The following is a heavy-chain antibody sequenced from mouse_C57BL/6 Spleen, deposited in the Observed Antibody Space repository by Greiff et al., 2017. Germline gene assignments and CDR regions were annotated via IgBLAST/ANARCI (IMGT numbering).Heavy chain of an antibody. D-gene: IGHD2-14*01. CDR1: GFTFSDYY. Sequence: EVQRVESEGGLVQPGSSMKLSCTASGFTFSDYYMAWVRQVPEKSLEWVANINYDGSSTYYLDSLKSRFIISRDKAKNILYLQMSSLKSEDTATYYCARWGTGFAYWGQGTLVTVSA. CDR3: ARWGTGFAY. V-gene: IGHV5-16*01. CDR2: INYDGSST. J-gene: IGHJ3*01.